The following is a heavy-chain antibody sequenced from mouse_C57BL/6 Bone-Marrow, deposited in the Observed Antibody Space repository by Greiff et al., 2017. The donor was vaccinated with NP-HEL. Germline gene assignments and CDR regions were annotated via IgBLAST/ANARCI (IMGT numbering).Heavy chain of an antibody. Sequence: QVHVKQSGAELVKPGASVKISCKASGYAFSSYWMNWVKQRPGKGLEWIGQIYPGDGDTNYNGKFKGKATLTADKSSSTAYMQLSSLTSEDSAVYFCARYNYGSSLWYFDVWGTGTTVTVSS. V-gene: IGHV1-80*01. CDR2: IYPGDGDT. J-gene: IGHJ1*03. CDR3: ARYNYGSSLWYFDV. CDR1: GYAFSSYW. D-gene: IGHD1-1*01.